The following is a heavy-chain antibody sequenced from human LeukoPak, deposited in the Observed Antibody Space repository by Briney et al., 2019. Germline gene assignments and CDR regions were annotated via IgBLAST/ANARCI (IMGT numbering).Heavy chain of an antibody. J-gene: IGHJ4*02. V-gene: IGHV4-59*11. CDR2: FYHSGST. CDR1: GGSISSHY. CDR3: ARAEDCGSTSRYLGVDY. D-gene: IGHD2-2*01. Sequence: SETLSLTCTVAGGSISSHYWSWIRQPPGKGLEWIGYFYHSGSTNYNPSLKSRVTISVDTSKKQISLKLSSVTAADTAVYYCARAEDCGSTSRYLGVDYWGQGTLVTVSS.